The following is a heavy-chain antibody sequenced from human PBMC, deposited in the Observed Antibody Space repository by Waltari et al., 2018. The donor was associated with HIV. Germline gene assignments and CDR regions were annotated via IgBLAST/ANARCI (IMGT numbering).Heavy chain of an antibody. Sequence: QVQLQESGPGLVKPSQTLSPTCSVSGGSISSGSYYWSWIRQPAGKGLEWIGRIYTSGSTNYNPSLKSRVSISVDTSKNQFSLKLSSVTAADTAVYYCASQYSYGLRPNFFDYWGQGTLVTVSS. D-gene: IGHD5-18*01. V-gene: IGHV4-61*02. CDR2: IYTSGST. CDR1: GGSISSGSYY. J-gene: IGHJ4*02. CDR3: ASQYSYGLRPNFFDY.